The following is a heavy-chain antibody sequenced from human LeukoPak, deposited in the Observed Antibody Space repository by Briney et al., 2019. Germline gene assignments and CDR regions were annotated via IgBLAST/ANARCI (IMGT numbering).Heavy chain of an antibody. J-gene: IGHJ4*02. CDR2: ISTNGGST. Sequence: GGSLRLSCAASGFTFSNYAMHWVRQAPGKGLEYVSAISTNGGSTYYANSVKGRFTISRDNSKNTLYLQMGSLRAEDMAVYYCARQYCSSTSCSFDYWGQGTLVTVST. CDR1: GFTFSNYA. CDR3: ARQYCSSTSCSFDY. V-gene: IGHV3-64*01. D-gene: IGHD2-2*01.